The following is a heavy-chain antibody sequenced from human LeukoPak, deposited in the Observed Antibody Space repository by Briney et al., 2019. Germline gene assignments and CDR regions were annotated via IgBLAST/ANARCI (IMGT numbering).Heavy chain of an antibody. J-gene: IGHJ3*02. D-gene: IGHD2-15*01. CDR1: GFTFSDYY. V-gene: IGHV3-11*06. Sequence: GGSLRLSCAASGFTFSDYYMSWIRQAPGKGLEWVSYISSSSSYTNYADSVKGRFTISRDNAKNSLYLQMNSLRAEDTAVYYCARGDRYCSGGSCYSGDAFDIWGQGTMVTVSS. CDR2: ISSSSSYT. CDR3: ARGDRYCSGGSCYSGDAFDI.